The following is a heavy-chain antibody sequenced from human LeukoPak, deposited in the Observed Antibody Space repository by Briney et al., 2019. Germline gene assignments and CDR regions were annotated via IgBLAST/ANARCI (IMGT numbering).Heavy chain of an antibody. D-gene: IGHD6-13*01. CDR2: ISGSGGST. CDR3: AKDFSQQLVGPFDY. Sequence: GGSLRLSCAASGFTFSSYSMSWVRQAPGKGLEWVSAISGSGGSTYYADSVKGRFTISRDNSKNTLYLQMNSLRAEDTAVYYCAKDFSQQLVGPFDYWGQGTLVTVSS. V-gene: IGHV3-23*01. J-gene: IGHJ4*02. CDR1: GFTFSSYS.